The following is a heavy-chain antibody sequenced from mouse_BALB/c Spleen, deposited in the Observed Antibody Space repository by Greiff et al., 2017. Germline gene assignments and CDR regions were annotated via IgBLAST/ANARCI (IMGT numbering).Heavy chain of an antibody. Sequence: EVQLQQSGTVLARPGASVKMSCKASGYTFTSYWMHWVKQRPGQGLEWIGAIYPGNSDTRYNQKFKGKAKLTAVTSTSTAYMELSSLTNEDSAVYYCTRSGYGNYFDYWGQGTTLTVSS. V-gene: IGHV1-5*01. CDR2: IYPGNSDT. CDR1: GYTFTSYW. CDR3: TRSGYGNYFDY. D-gene: IGHD2-1*01. J-gene: IGHJ2*01.